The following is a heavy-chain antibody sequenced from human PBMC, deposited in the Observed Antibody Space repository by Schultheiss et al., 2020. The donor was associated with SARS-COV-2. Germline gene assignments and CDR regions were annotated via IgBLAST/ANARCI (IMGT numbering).Heavy chain of an antibody. J-gene: IGHJ4*02. CDR1: GGSFSGYY. D-gene: IGHD1-26*01. Sequence: SQTLSLTCAVYGGSFSGYYWSWIRQPPGKGLEWIGYIYYSGSTNYNPSLKSRVTISVDTSKNQFSLKLSSVTAADTAVYYCARASVGSEGSEFDYWGQGTLVTVSS. V-gene: IGHV4-59*12. CDR3: ARASVGSEGSEFDY. CDR2: IYYSGST.